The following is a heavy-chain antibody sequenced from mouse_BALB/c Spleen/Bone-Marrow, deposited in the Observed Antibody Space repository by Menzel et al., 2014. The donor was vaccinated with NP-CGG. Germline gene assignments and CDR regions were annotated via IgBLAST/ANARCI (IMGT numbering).Heavy chain of an antibody. J-gene: IGHJ1*01. D-gene: IGHD2-14*01. CDR1: GFNIKDTY. CDR2: IDPANGYT. V-gene: IGHV14-3*02. CDR3: ARLGYRYGYWFFDV. Sequence: EVQLQQSGAELVKPGASVKLSCTDSGFNIKDTYMHWVKQRPEQGLEWIGRIDPANGYTKYDPKFQGKATITADTSSNTAYLQLSSLTSEDTAVYYCARLGYRYGYWFFDVWGAGSTVTVSS.